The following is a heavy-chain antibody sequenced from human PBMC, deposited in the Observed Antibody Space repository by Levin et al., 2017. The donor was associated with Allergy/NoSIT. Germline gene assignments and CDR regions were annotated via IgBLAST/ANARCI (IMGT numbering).Heavy chain of an antibody. CDR3: VRGDWHPDI. CDR2: ISQDGSDT. V-gene: IGHV3-7*01. CDR1: GFSISPYW. J-gene: IGHJ2*01. Sequence: GGSLRLSCLGSGFSISPYWMTWVRQAPGKGLEWVARISQDGSDTSYVDSVTGRFAISRDNSKNSVYLQMNSLRVEDTAVYYCVRGDWHPDIWGRGTLV. D-gene: IGHD2-21*02.